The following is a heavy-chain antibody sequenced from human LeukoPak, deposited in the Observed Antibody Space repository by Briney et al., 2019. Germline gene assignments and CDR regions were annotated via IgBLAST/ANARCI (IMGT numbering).Heavy chain of an antibody. D-gene: IGHD6-13*01. CDR2: IYYSGST. V-gene: IGHV4-59*01. CDR1: GGSISSYY. CDR3: ARVGSSTYGMDV. Sequence: PSETLSLTCTVSGGSISSYYWSWIRQPPGKGLEWIGYIYYSGSTNYNPSLKSRVTISVDTSKNQFSLKLSSVTAADTAVYYCARVGSSTYGMDVWGQGTTVTVSS. J-gene: IGHJ6*02.